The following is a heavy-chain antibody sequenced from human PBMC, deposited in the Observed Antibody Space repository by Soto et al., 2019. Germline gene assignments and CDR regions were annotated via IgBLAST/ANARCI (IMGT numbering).Heavy chain of an antibody. CDR2: ISAYNGNT. D-gene: IGHD2-2*01. V-gene: IGHV1-18*01. CDR1: GYTFTSYG. J-gene: IGHJ6*03. CDR3: ARGGVVPDYYYYYYMDV. Sequence: ASVKVSCKASGYTFTSYGISWVRQAPGQGLEWMGWISAYNGNTNYAQKLQGRVTMTTDTSTSTAYMELRSLRSDDTAVYYCARGGVVPDYYYYYYMDVWGKGTTVTVSS.